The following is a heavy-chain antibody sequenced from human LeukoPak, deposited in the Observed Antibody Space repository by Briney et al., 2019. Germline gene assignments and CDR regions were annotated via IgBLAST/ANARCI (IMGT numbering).Heavy chain of an antibody. CDR1: GYTFTSYG. V-gene: IGHV1-18*01. CDR3: ARDGYQPLDVTYFQH. D-gene: IGHD2-2*01. J-gene: IGHJ1*01. CDR2: ISAYNGNT. Sequence: ASVKVSCKASGYTFTSYGISWVRQAPGQGLEWMGWISAYNGNTNYAQKLQGRVTMTTDTSTSKAYMDLRSLRSDHTAVYYCARDGYQPLDVTYFQHWGQGTLVTVSS.